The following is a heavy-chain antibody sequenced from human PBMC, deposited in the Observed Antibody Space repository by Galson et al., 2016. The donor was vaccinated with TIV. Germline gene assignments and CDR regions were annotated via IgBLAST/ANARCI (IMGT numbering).Heavy chain of an antibody. Sequence: SVKVSCKASGGPFFSSYAISWVRQAPGQGLEWMGRIIPIFGTTNYAQKFQGRVTITADELTSTVYMELSGLTSEDTAVCYCARAPGYHDSSAYYPAWGQGTLVTVSS. CDR1: GGPFFSSYA. V-gene: IGHV1-69*13. CDR3: ARAPGYHDSSAYYPA. D-gene: IGHD3-22*01. J-gene: IGHJ5*02. CDR2: IIPIFGTT.